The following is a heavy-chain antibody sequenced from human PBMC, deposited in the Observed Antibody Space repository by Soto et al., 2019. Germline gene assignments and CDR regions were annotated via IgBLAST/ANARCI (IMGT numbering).Heavy chain of an antibody. V-gene: IGHV1-3*01. Sequence: ASVKVSCKASGYTFTSYAMHWVRQAPGQRLDWMGWINAGNSNTKYSQKFQGRVTITRDTSASTAYMELSSLRSEDTAVYYCARDGYCSSTSCFYPDWFDPWGQGTLVTVSS. J-gene: IGHJ5*02. CDR2: INAGNSNT. D-gene: IGHD2-2*03. CDR3: ARDGYCSSTSCFYPDWFDP. CDR1: GYTFTSYA.